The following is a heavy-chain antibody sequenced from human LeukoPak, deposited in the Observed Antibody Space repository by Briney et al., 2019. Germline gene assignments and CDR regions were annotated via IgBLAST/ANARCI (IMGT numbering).Heavy chain of an antibody. V-gene: IGHV4-39*01. Sequence: WVRQPPGKGLEWIGTIYYSGRTYYNPSLKSRVTISADTSMNQFSLKVTSVTAADTAVYYCARHGDHYYYMDVWGKGTTVTVSS. J-gene: IGHJ6*03. CDR2: IYYSGRT. CDR3: ARHGDHYYYMDV. D-gene: IGHD2-21*01.